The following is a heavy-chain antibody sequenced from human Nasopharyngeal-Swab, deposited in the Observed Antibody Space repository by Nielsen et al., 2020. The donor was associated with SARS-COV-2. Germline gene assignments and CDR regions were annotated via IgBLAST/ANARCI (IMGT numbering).Heavy chain of an antibody. CDR3: ARDYHYDSSGYYRIDYYYYMDV. J-gene: IGHJ6*03. D-gene: IGHD3-22*01. Sequence: SETLSLTCAVSGGSISSGGYYWSWIRQPPGKGLEWIGYIYHSGSTYYNPSLKSRVTISVDRSKNQFSLKLSSVTAADTAVYYCARDYHYDSSGYYRIDYYYYMDVWGKGTTVTVSS. CDR2: IYHSGST. V-gene: IGHV4-30-2*01. CDR1: GGSISSGGYY.